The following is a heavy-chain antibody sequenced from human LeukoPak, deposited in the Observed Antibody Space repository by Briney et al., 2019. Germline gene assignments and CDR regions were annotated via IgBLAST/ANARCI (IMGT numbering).Heavy chain of an antibody. CDR2: MNPNSGNT. CDR3: ARDKIVGATYFDS. J-gene: IGHJ4*02. V-gene: IGHV1-8*01. CDR1: GYTFTSYD. Sequence: ASVKVSCKASGYTFTSYDINWVRQATGQGLEWMGWMNPNSGNTGYAQKFQGRVTITRNTSISTAYMELSSLRAEDTAVYYCARDKIVGATYFDSWGQGTLVTVSS. D-gene: IGHD1-26*01.